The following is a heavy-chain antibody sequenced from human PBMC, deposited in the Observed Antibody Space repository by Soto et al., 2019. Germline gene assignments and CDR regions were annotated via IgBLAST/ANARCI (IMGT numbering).Heavy chain of an antibody. CDR2: IYWNGDK. CDR1: VFSLSTIGVG. J-gene: IGHJ4*02. CDR3: AHRPSGWFLFDY. Sequence: QITFKESGPTLVKPTQTLTLTCTFSVFSLSTIGVGVGWIRQSPGKALQWLALIYWNGDKRYNPSLKTRLTITKDPSKNQVVLTMTNMDPVDTATYYCAHRPSGWFLFDYWGQGTLVTVSS. V-gene: IGHV2-5*01. D-gene: IGHD6-19*01.